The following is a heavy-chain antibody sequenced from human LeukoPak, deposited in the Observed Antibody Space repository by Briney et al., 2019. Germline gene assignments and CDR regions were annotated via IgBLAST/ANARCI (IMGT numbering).Heavy chain of an antibody. D-gene: IGHD3-9*01. V-gene: IGHV4-4*02. CDR2: IYHSGST. CDR1: GGSISSSNW. J-gene: IGHJ4*02. Sequence: SSETLSLTCAVSGGSISSSNWWSWVRPPPGKGLEWIGEIYHSGSTNYNPSLKRRVTISVDKSKNQFSLKLSSVTAADTAVYYCARDRYYDILTGIFDYWGQGTLVTVSS. CDR3: ARDRYYDILTGIFDY.